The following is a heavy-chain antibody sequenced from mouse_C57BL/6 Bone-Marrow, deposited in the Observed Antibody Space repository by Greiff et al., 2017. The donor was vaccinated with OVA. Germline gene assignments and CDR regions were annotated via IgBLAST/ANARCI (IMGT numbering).Heavy chain of an antibody. J-gene: IGHJ1*03. Sequence: DVKLVESGGDLVKPGGSLKLSCAASGFTFSSYGMSWVRQTPDKRLEWVATISSGGSYTYYPDSVKGRFTISRDNAKNTLYLQMSSLKSEDTAMYYCARGYYGPWYFDVWGTGTTVTVSS. CDR3: ARGYYGPWYFDV. CDR1: GFTFSSYG. CDR2: ISSGGSYT. D-gene: IGHD1-2*01. V-gene: IGHV5-6*02.